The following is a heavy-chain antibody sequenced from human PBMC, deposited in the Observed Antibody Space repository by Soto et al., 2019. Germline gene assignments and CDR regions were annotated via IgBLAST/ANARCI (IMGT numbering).Heavy chain of an antibody. V-gene: IGHV4-31*03. J-gene: IGHJ3*02. CDR3: AILYGSSTSCDPYDI. CDR1: GGSISSGGYY. CDR2: IYYSGST. Sequence: PSETLSLTCTVSGGSISSGGYYWSWIRQHPGKGLEWIGYIYYSGSTYYNPSLKSRVTISVDTSKNQFSLKLSSVTAADAAVYYCAILYGSSTSCDPYDISGQGTMVTVS. D-gene: IGHD2-2*01.